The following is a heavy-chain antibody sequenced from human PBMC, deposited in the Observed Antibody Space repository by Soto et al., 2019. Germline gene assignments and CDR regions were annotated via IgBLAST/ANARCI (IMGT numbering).Heavy chain of an antibody. CDR1: GGSISGYY. J-gene: IGHJ4*02. D-gene: IGHD3-22*01. Sequence: SETLSLTCTVSGGSISGYYWSWIRQPPGKGLEWIGYVYYSGSHNYNPSLKSRVTISVDTSKNQFSLNLSSVTAADTAVYYCASYDDSGGYYSDWGQGTLVTVSS. CDR3: ASYDDSGGYYSD. CDR2: VYYSGSH. V-gene: IGHV4-59*01.